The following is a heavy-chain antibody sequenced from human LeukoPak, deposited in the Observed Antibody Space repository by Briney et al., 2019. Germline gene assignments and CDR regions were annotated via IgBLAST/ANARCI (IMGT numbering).Heavy chain of an antibody. CDR2: IYTSGST. J-gene: IGHJ5*02. Sequence: SETLSLTCTVSGGSISSSSYYWGWIRQPPGKGLEWIGRIYTSGSTNYNPSLKSRVTISVDTSKNQFSLKLSSVTAADTAVYYCAREGITIFGGDSYSLRLGSWFDPWGQGTLVTVSS. CDR3: AREGITIFGGDSYSLRLGSWFDP. V-gene: IGHV4-39*07. CDR1: GGSISSSSYY. D-gene: IGHD3-3*01.